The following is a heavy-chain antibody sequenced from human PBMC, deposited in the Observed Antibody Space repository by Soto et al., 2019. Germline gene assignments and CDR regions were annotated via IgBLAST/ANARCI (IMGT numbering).Heavy chain of an antibody. Sequence: LEILSLTCTVSGGSISSSAYYWDWIRQPPGKGLEWIASIYYSGSTYYNPSLKSRVTISVDTSKNQFSLQLRSVTAADTALYYCARRFFGGAYPSYFDYWGQGTLVTVSS. CDR3: ARRFFGGAYPSYFDY. V-gene: IGHV4-39*01. CDR2: IYYSGST. CDR1: GGSISSSAYY. J-gene: IGHJ4*02. D-gene: IGHD2-15*01.